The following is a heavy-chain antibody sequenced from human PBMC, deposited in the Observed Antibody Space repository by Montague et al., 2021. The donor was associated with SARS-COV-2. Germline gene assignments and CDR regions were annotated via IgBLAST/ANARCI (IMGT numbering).Heavy chain of an antibody. CDR2: IYHSGST. V-gene: IGHV4-4*02. D-gene: IGHD6-19*01. CDR1: GGSINSMNW. J-gene: IGHJ4*02. Sequence: SETLSLTCVVSGGSINSMNWWSWVRQPPGKGLEWIGEIYHSGSTNYNPSLKSRVIISVDKSKNQFSLKLSSVTAADTAVYYCARTGYSSGWHSFDYWGQGTLVTVSS. CDR3: ARTGYSSGWHSFDY.